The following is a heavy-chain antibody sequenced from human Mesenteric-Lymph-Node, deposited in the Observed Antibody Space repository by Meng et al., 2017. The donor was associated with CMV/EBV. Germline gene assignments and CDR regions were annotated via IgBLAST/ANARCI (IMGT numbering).Heavy chain of an antibody. CDR1: GYGLTDLS. J-gene: IGHJ4*02. V-gene: IGHV1-24*01. Sequence: SCDVSGYGLTDLSLHWVRQAPGKGLEWMGDFDPESGETIYAQKFQDRVIMTEDTSTYTAYMELRSLRSEDTAVYYCATPTPDGALDYWGQGTLVTVSS. CDR2: FDPESGET. CDR3: ATPTPDGALDY.